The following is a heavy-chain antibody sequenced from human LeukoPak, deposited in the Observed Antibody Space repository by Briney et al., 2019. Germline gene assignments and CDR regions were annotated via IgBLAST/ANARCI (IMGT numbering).Heavy chain of an antibody. V-gene: IGHV3-21*01. J-gene: IGHJ4*02. Sequence: PGGSLRLSCAASGFTFSSYSMNWVRKAPGKGLEWVSSISSSSSYIYYADSVKGRFTISRDNAKNSLYLQMNSLRAEDTAVYYCARGGIVANDYWGQGTLVTVSS. CDR3: ARGGIVANDY. CDR1: GFTFSSYS. D-gene: IGHD1-26*01. CDR2: ISSSSSYI.